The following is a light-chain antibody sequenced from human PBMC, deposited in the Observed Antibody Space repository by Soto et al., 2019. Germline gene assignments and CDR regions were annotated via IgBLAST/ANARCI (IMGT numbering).Light chain of an antibody. CDR1: QSVSSN. CDR3: QQYSNWPSRT. V-gene: IGKV3-15*01. J-gene: IGKJ1*01. Sequence: EIVMTQSPATLSVSPGERATLSCRASQSVSSNLAWYQQKPGQAPRLLIYGASTRATGIPARFSGSGSGTKFTLTISSLQSEDFAVYYCQQYSNWPSRTFGQGTKV. CDR2: GAS.